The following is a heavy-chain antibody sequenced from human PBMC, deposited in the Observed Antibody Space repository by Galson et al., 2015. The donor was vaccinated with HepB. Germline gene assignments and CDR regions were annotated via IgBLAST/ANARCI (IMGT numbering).Heavy chain of an antibody. V-gene: IGHV3-15*01. CDR2: IKSKTDGGTT. Sequence: SLRLSCAASGFTFSNAWMSWVRQAPGKGLEWVGRIKSKTDGGTTDYAAPVKGRFTISRDDSKNTLYLQMNSLKTEDTAVYYCTAGIAAAPFDYWGQGTLVTVAS. CDR1: GFTFSNAW. CDR3: TAGIAAAPFDY. D-gene: IGHD6-13*01. J-gene: IGHJ4*02.